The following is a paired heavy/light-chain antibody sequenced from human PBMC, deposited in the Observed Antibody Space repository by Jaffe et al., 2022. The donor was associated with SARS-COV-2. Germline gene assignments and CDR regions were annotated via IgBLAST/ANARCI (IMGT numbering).Light chain of an antibody. CDR3: NSYTSSSLVV. Sequence: QSALTQPASVSGSPGQSITISCTGTSSDVGGYNYVSWYQQHPGKAPKLMIYEVSNRPSGVPDRFSGSKSGNTASLTISGLQAEDEADYYCNSYTSSSLVVFGGGTKLTVL. CDR1: SSDVGGYNY. CDR2: EVS. V-gene: IGLV2-14*01. J-gene: IGLJ2*01.
Heavy chain of an antibody. J-gene: IGHJ4*02. V-gene: IGHV3-7*01. Sequence: EVQLVESGGGLVQPGGSLRLSCVASGFTFTNHFMTWVRQAPGKGLEWVASIKQDGSEKNYVDSVRGRFTISRDNSKNSLYLQMNSLRAEDTAVYYCARDRAGIIYWGQGTLVTVSS. CDR1: GFTFTNHF. CDR2: IKQDGSEK. D-gene: IGHD1-1*01. CDR3: ARDRAGIIY.